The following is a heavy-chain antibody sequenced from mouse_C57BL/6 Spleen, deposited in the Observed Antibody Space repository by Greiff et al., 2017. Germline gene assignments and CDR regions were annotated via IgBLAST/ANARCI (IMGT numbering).Heavy chain of an antibody. V-gene: IGHV6-3*01. D-gene: IGHD6-1*01. CDR1: GFTFSNYW. CDR2: IRLKSDNYAT. J-gene: IGHJ3*01. Sequence: EVKLMESGGGLVQPGGSMKLSCVASGFTFSNYWMNWVRQSPEKGLEWVAQIRLKSDNYATHYAGSVKGRFTISRADSKSSVYLQMNNLRAEDTGIYYCTGKASRGAWFAYWGQGTLVTVSA. CDR3: TGKASRGAWFAY.